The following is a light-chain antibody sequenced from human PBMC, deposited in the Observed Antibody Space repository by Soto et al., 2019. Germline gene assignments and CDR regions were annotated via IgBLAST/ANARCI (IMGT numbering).Light chain of an antibody. CDR3: QQYYSYPPIT. CDR2: SAS. J-gene: IGKJ5*01. V-gene: IGKV1-27*01. CDR1: QGISSY. Sequence: DIQLTQSPSSLATSVGDRVTITCRVSQGISSYLNWYRQRPGKVPKFLIYSASNLQSGVPSRVSGSGSGTDFTLTISCLQSEDFATYYCQQYYSYPPITVGQGTRLEIK.